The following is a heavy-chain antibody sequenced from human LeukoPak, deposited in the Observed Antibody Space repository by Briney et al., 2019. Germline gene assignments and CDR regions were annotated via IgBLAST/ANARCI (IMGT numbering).Heavy chain of an antibody. Sequence: GGSLRLSCAASGFSFSSYAMDWVRQAPGKGLEWVAVISYDGSNKYYADSVKGRFTISRDNSKNTLYLQMNSLRAEDTAVYYCARDRGIAVAVYYFDYWGQGTLVTVSS. CDR3: ARDRGIAVAVYYFDY. CDR2: ISYDGSNK. D-gene: IGHD6-19*01. J-gene: IGHJ4*02. CDR1: GFSFSSYA. V-gene: IGHV3-30-3*01.